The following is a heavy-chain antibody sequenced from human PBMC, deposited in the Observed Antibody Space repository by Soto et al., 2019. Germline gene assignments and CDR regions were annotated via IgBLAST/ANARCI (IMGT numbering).Heavy chain of an antibody. D-gene: IGHD6-19*01. V-gene: IGHV4-4*02. CDR3: ARSPIAVAGYNWFAP. CDR2: IYHSGST. Sequence: PSETLSLTCAVSGGSISSSNWWSWVRQPPGKGLEWIGEIYHSGSTNYNPSLKSRVTISVDKSKNQFSLKLSSVTAADTAVYYCARSPIAVAGYNWFAPWGQGTLVTVSS. CDR1: GGSISSSNW. J-gene: IGHJ5*02.